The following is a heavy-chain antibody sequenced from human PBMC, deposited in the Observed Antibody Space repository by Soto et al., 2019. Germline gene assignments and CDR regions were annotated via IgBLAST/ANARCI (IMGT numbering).Heavy chain of an antibody. CDR3: ARRVVATGYTADHGMDV. J-gene: IGHJ6*02. V-gene: IGHV5-51*01. CDR2: IYPGGSDT. D-gene: IGHD5-12*01. CDR1: GYSFPAYW. Sequence: PGESLKISCKGSGYSFPAYWIAWVRQMPGKGLEWMGIIYPGGSDTRYSPSFQGQVTISADKSITTAYLQWSSLKASDTAMYYCARRVVATGYTADHGMDVWGQGTTVTVSS.